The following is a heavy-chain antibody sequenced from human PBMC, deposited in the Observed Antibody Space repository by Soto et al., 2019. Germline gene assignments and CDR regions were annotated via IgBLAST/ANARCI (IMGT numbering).Heavy chain of an antibody. Sequence: DVQLVASGGGLVQPGGSLRLSCTGSGFNFRAHYMDWVRQAPGKGLEWISRTTNNPNSYTTAYAASVKGRFSVSRDDLKASLSLQMGSLKTEDTAVYHCARDTRTSLDLWGQGTLVTVSS. V-gene: IGHV3-72*01. D-gene: IGHD3-16*01. CDR2: TTNNPNSYTT. J-gene: IGHJ5*02. CDR3: ARDTRTSLDL. CDR1: GFNFRAHY.